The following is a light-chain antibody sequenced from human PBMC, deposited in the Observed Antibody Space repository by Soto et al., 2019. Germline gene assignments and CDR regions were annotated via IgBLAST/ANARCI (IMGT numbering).Light chain of an antibody. V-gene: IGKV3-20*01. Sequence: EIVLTQSPGTLSLSPGERATLSCMASQSVSSSYLAWYQQKPGQAPRLLIYGASSRATGIPDRFSGSGSGTEFTLTISRLEPEDFAVYYCQQYGSSPQVNFGQGTRLEIK. CDR3: QQYGSSPQVN. CDR1: QSVSSSY. J-gene: IGKJ5*01. CDR2: GAS.